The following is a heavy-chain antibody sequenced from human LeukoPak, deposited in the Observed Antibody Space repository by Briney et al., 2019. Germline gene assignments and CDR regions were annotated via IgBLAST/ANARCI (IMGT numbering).Heavy chain of an antibody. CDR1: GFTFSSYS. J-gene: IGHJ3*01. CDR2: ISSSSSYI. V-gene: IGHV3-21*01. D-gene: IGHD3-10*01. Sequence: GGSLRLSCAASGFTFSSYSMNWVRQAPGKGLEWVSSISSSSSYIYYADSVKGRFTISRDNAKNSLYLQMNSLRAEDTAVYYCARDLIPGYYGSGYYWGQGTMVTGSS. CDR3: ARDLIPGYYGSGYY.